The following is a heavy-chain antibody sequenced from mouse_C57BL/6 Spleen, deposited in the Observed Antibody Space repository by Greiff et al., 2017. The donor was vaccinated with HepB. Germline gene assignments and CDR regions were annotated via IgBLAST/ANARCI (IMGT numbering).Heavy chain of an antibody. D-gene: IGHD1-1*01. CDR1: GYTFTSYW. CDR2: IDPSDSYT. Sequence: VQLQQPGAELVMPGASVKLSCKASGYTFTSYWMHWVKQRPGQGLEWIGEIDPSDSYTNYNQKFKGKSTLTVDKSSSTAYMQLSSLTSEDSAVYYCARKQGSSYDYWGQGTTLTVSS. V-gene: IGHV1-69*01. J-gene: IGHJ2*01. CDR3: ARKQGSSYDY.